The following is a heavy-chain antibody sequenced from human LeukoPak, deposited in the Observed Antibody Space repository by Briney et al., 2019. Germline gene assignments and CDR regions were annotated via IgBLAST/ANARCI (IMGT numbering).Heavy chain of an antibody. CDR3: ARVGLAGFDP. V-gene: IGHV1-46*01. CDR1: GYTFISYY. J-gene: IGHJ5*02. CDR2: INPSGGST. Sequence: GASVKVSCKASGYTFISYYIQWVRQAPGQGLEWMGIINPSGGSTSYAQKFQGRVTMTRDTSTSTVYMELSSLRSEDTAVYYCARVGLAGFDPWGQGALVTVSS.